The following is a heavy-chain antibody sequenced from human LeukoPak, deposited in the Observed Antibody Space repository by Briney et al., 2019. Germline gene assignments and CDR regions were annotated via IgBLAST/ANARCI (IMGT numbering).Heavy chain of an antibody. CDR1: GGSISSSSYY. J-gene: IGHJ2*01. CDR3: ARGVTMIVVVIHDWYFDL. Sequence: SETLSLTCTVSGGSISSSSYYWGWIRQPPGKGLEWVGSIYYTRSTYYNPSLKSRVTISVDTSKNQFSLKLTSVTAADTAVYYCARGVTMIVVVIHDWYFDLWGRGTLVTVSS. D-gene: IGHD3-22*01. V-gene: IGHV4-39*01. CDR2: IYYTRST.